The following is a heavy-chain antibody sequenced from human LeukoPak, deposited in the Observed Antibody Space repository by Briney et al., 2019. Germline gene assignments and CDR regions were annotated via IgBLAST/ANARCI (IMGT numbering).Heavy chain of an antibody. J-gene: IGHJ4*02. Sequence: GGSLRLSCAASGFAVSSYAMSWVRQAPGKGLEWVSAITTSGGSTYYAESVKGRFTISSDNSKNTLHLQMSSLRAEDTAVYYCATADMALYYFDYWGQGTLVTVSS. CDR2: ITTSGGST. D-gene: IGHD5-24*01. V-gene: IGHV3-23*01. CDR3: ATADMALYYFDY. CDR1: GFAVSSYA.